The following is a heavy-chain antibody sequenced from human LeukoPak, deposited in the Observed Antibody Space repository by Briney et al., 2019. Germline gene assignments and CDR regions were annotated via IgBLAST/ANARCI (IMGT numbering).Heavy chain of an antibody. CDR1: GFTFSSYA. V-gene: IGHV3-30*01. Sequence: QPGRSLRLSCAASGFTFSSYAMHWVRQAPGKGLEWVAVISYDGGNKYYADSVKGRFTISRDNSKNTLYLQMNSLRAEDTAVYYCARDLKPNYDFWSGSAYNWFDPWGQGTLVTVSS. CDR2: ISYDGGNK. D-gene: IGHD3-3*01. CDR3: ARDLKPNYDFWSGSAYNWFDP. J-gene: IGHJ5*02.